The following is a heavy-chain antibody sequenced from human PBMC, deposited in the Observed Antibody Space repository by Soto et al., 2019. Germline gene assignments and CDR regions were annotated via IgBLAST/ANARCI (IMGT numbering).Heavy chain of an antibody. CDR3: ASDRGLRYFDWLPSSGMDV. CDR1: GYTFTSYY. J-gene: IGHJ6*02. V-gene: IGHV1-46*01. CDR2: INPSGGST. D-gene: IGHD3-9*01. Sequence: ASVKVSCKASGYTFTSYYTHWVRQAPGQGLEWMGIINPSGGSTSYAQKFQGRVTMTRDTSTSTVYMELSSLRSEDTAVYYCASDRGLRYFDWLPSSGMDVWGQGTTVTVYS.